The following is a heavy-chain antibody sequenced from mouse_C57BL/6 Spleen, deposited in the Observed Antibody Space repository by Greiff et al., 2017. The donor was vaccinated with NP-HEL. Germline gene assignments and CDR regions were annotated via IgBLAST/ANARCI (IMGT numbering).Heavy chain of an antibody. Sequence: EVKLVESGGGLVKPGGSLKLSCAASGFTFSSYAMSWVRQTPEKRLEWVATISDGGSYTYYPDNVKGRFTISRDNAKNNLYLQMSHLKSEDTAMYYCARDYYYGSSLGGYFDVWGTGTTVTVSS. D-gene: IGHD1-1*01. J-gene: IGHJ1*03. CDR2: ISDGGSYT. CDR1: GFTFSSYA. CDR3: ARDYYYGSSLGGYFDV. V-gene: IGHV5-4*01.